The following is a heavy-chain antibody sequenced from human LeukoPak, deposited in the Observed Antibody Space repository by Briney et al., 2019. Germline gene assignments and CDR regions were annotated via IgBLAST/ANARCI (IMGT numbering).Heavy chain of an antibody. D-gene: IGHD6-19*01. Sequence: PGGSLRLSCAASGFTVSGNYMSWVRQAPGKGLEWVSLIYSGGTTYYADSVKGRFTISRDNSKNTLYLQMNSPRAEDTAVYYCVAPRQWLVRQMDVWGQGTTITVS. CDR2: IYSGGTT. CDR1: GFTVSGNY. CDR3: VAPRQWLVRQMDV. J-gene: IGHJ6*02. V-gene: IGHV3-53*05.